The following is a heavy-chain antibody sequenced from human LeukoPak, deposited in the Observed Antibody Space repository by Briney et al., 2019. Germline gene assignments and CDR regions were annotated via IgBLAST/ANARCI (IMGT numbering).Heavy chain of an antibody. Sequence: GESLKISCKGSGYTFSTYWIAWVRQMPGKGLEWMGVIYPGDSDTRYSPSFQGQVTISADKSISTAYLQWSSLKASGTAMYYCARQWSTRGGTYLFYWGQGTLVTVSS. D-gene: IGHD1-26*01. CDR3: ARQWSTRGGTYLFY. CDR1: GYTFSTYW. CDR2: IYPGDSDT. V-gene: IGHV5-51*01. J-gene: IGHJ4*02.